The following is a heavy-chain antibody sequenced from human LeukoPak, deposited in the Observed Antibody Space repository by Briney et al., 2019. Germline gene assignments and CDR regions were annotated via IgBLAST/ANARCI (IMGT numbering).Heavy chain of an antibody. CDR3: AKEGRLTMLRGSLDY. J-gene: IGHJ4*02. D-gene: IGHD3-10*01. CDR2: IYCSGST. CDR1: GGSISSGGYY. Sequence: SETLSLTCTVSGGSISSGGYYWSWIRQHPGKGLEWIGYIYCSGSTYYNPSLKSRVTISVDTSKNQFSLKLSSVTAADTAVYYCAKEGRLTMLRGSLDYWGRGALVTVS. V-gene: IGHV4-31*03.